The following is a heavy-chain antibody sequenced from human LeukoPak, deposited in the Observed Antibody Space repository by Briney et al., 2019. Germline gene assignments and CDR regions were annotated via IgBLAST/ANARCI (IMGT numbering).Heavy chain of an antibody. CDR3: ARGHSSSWYGGD. J-gene: IGHJ4*02. Sequence: PGGSLRLSCAASGFTFSSYAMSWVRQAPGKGLEWVSAISASGGSTYYVDSVKGRFNISRDSSKNTVSLQMHSLRAEDTAIYYCARGHSSSWYGGDWGRGTLVTVSS. D-gene: IGHD6-13*01. V-gene: IGHV3-23*01. CDR1: GFTFSSYA. CDR2: ISASGGST.